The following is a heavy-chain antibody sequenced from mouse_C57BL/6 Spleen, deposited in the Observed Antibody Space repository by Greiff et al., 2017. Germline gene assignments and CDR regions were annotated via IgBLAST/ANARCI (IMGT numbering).Heavy chain of an antibody. Sequence: DVKLVESGGGLVKPGGSLKLSCAASGFTFSSYTMSWVRQTPEKRLEWVATISGGGGNTYYPDSVKGRFTISRDNAKNTLYLQMSSLRSEDTALYYCARDDYDYFDYWGQGTTLTVSS. CDR2: ISGGGGNT. CDR1: GFTFSSYT. V-gene: IGHV5-9*01. J-gene: IGHJ2*01. D-gene: IGHD2-4*01. CDR3: ARDDYDYFDY.